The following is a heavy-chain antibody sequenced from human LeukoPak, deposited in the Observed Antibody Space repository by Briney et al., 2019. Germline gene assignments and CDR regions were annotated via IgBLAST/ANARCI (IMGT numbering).Heavy chain of an antibody. V-gene: IGHV4-39*01. CDR1: GGSITSSNYC. CDR2: ICYSGST. D-gene: IGHD2-2*01. Sequence: SETLSLTCTVSGGSITSSNYCGGWIRQPPGRGLEWIGSICYSGSTYSSGTTYYNPSLKSRVTISVDTSNNRFSLKLTSVTAADTSVYYCTRHGFGGDCGGSSCYLAYWGQGTLVTVSS. J-gene: IGHJ4*02. CDR3: TRHGFGGDCGGSSCYLAY.